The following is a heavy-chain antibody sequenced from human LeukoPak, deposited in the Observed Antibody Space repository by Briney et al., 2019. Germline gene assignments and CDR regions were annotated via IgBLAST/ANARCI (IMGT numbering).Heavy chain of an antibody. CDR3: ARGDTVVADFDY. V-gene: IGHV4-4*07. CDR1: GGSISSYY. D-gene: IGHD4-23*01. CDR2: IYTSGST. Sequence: SETLSLTCTVSGGSISSYYWSWIRQPAGKGLEWIGRIYTSGSTNYNPSLKSRVTMSVDTSKNQSSLKLSSVTAADTAVYYCARGDTVVADFDYWGQGTLVTVSS. J-gene: IGHJ4*02.